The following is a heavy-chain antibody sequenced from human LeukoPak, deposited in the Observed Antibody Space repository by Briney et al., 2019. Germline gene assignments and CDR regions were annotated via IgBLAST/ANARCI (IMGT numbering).Heavy chain of an antibody. J-gene: IGHJ4*02. Sequence: PSETLSLTCTVSGYSISSGYYWGWIRQPPGQGLEWIGSIYQSGNTYYNPSLKSRVTISVDTSKNQVSLKVRSVTAADTAVYYCARVAAKTVDYWGQGTLVTVSS. CDR3: ARVAAKTVDY. CDR2: IYQSGNT. D-gene: IGHD2-15*01. CDR1: GYSISSGYY. V-gene: IGHV4-38-2*02.